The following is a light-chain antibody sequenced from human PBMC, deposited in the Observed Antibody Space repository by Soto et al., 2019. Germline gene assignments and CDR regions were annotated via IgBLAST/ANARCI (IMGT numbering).Light chain of an antibody. CDR2: KAS. Sequence: DIQMTQSPSTLSASVGDGVTITCRASQSISSWLAWYQQKPGKAPKLLIYKASSLESGVPSRFSGSGSGTEFTLTISSLQPDDFATYYCQQYNSSPITFGQGTRLEIK. V-gene: IGKV1-5*03. J-gene: IGKJ5*01. CDR3: QQYNSSPIT. CDR1: QSISSW.